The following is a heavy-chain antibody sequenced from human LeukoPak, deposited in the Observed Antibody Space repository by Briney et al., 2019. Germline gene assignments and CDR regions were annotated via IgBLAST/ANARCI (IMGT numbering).Heavy chain of an antibody. CDR2: INHSGST. CDR3: ARGLRYYDSSGYYYY. V-gene: IGHV4-34*01. J-gene: IGHJ4*02. D-gene: IGHD3-22*01. Sequence: PSETLSLTCAVYGGSFSGYYWSWIRQPPGKGLEWIGEINHSGSTNYNPSLKSRVTISVDTSKNQFSLKLSSVTAADTAVYYCARGLRYYDSSGYYYYWGQGTLVTVSS. CDR1: GGSFSGYY.